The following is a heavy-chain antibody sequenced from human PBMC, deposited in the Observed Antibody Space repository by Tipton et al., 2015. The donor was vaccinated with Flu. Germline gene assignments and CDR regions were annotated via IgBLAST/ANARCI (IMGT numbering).Heavy chain of an antibody. CDR1: GGSISSYY. D-gene: IGHD3-10*01. J-gene: IGHJ5*02. CDR2: IYYSGST. V-gene: IGHV4-59*01. Sequence: TLSLTCTVSGGSISSYYWSWIRQPPGKGLEWIGYIYYSGSTNYNPSLKSRVTISVDTSKNQFSLKLSSVTAADTAVYYCARGESSGSYYNRNNWFDPWGQGTLVTVSS. CDR3: ARGESSGSYYNRNNWFDP.